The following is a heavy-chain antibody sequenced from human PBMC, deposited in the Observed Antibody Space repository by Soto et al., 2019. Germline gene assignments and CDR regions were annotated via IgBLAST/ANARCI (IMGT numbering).Heavy chain of an antibody. J-gene: IGHJ5*02. Sequence: EVQLVESGGGLVQPGGSLRLSCAASGFTFSSYWMSWVRQAPGKVLEWVANIKQDGSEKYYVDSVKGRFTISRDNSKNSLYLQMNSLRAEDTAVYYCARDSIGRYCSSTSCLGWFDPWGQGTLVTVSS. CDR2: IKQDGSEK. CDR3: ARDSIGRYCSSTSCLGWFDP. CDR1: GFTFSSYW. V-gene: IGHV3-7*01. D-gene: IGHD2-2*01.